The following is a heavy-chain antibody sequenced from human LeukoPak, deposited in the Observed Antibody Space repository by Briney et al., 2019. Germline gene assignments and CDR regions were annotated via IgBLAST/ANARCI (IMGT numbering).Heavy chain of an antibody. CDR2: IYHSGST. D-gene: IGHD6-6*01. Sequence: SETLSLTCAVSGGSISSSNWWSWVRQPPGKGLEWIGEIYHSGSTNYNPSLKSRVTISVDTSKNQFSLKLSSVTAADTAVYYCARGGSSSSWFDPWGQGTLVTVSS. J-gene: IGHJ5*02. CDR1: GGSISSSNW. CDR3: ARGGSSSSWFDP. V-gene: IGHV4-4*02.